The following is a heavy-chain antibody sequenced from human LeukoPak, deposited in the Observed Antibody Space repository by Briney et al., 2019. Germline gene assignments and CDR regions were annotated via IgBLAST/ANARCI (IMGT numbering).Heavy chain of an antibody. CDR2: IDYSGST. V-gene: IGHV4-59*02. D-gene: IGHD5-12*01. CDR3: ARDKGVATGSYYYYMDV. Sequence: SETLSLTCTISGGSVSDYYWSWIRQPPGKGLEWIGYIDYSGSTNYNPSLKSRVTISVDTSKNQFSLKVSSVTAADTAVYYCARDKGVATGSYYYYMDVWGKGTTVTVSS. J-gene: IGHJ6*03. CDR1: GGSVSDYY.